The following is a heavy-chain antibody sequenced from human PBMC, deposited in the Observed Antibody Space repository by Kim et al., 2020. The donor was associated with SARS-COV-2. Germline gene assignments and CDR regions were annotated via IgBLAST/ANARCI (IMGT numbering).Heavy chain of an antibody. V-gene: IGHV3-23*01. CDR2: T. J-gene: IGHJ4*02. Sequence: TYYADSVKGRFTISRDNSKNTLYLQMNSLRAEDTAVYYCAKGYSYGYLDYWGQGTLVTVSS. CDR3: AKGYSYGYLDY. D-gene: IGHD5-18*01.